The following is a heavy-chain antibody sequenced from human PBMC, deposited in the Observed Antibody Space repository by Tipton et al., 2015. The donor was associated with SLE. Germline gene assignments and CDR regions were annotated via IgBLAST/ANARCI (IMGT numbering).Heavy chain of an antibody. CDR2: IRQDGSEE. CDR3: ARGPPDRWSNYPFNC. V-gene: IGHV3-7*01. Sequence: GSLRLSCAASGVTLSTYWMSWVRQAPGKGLEWVATIRQDGSEEYYVDSVKGRFTISRGNAKNSLYLQMNSLRVEDTAVYYCARGPPDRWSNYPFNCWGQGTLVTVSS. J-gene: IGHJ4*02. CDR1: GVTLSTYW. D-gene: IGHD4-11*01.